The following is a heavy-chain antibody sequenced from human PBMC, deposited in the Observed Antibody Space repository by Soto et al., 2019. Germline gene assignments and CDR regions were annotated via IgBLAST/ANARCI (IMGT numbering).Heavy chain of an antibody. CDR2: IYYSGTT. CDR3: ATNGGYYDASGPKYVPH. D-gene: IGHD3-22*01. Sequence: SETLSLTCTVSGGSINTGGYYWSWIRQHPGKGLEYIGYIYYSGTTYYNPSLKSRVTMSVDASKSQFSLKLSSVTAADTAVYYCATNGGYYDASGPKYVPHWGQGTLVTVS. J-gene: IGHJ1*01. CDR1: GGSINTGGYY. V-gene: IGHV4-31*03.